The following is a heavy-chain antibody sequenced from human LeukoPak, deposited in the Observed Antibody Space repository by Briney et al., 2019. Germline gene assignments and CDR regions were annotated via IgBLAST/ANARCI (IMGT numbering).Heavy chain of an antibody. V-gene: IGHV3-48*01. CDR2: ISSISTI. D-gene: IGHD3-3*01. CDR1: GFTFSSYS. CDR3: ARMRTNVDDDLPWGY. J-gene: IGHJ4*01. Sequence: GGSLRLSCAASGFTFSSYSMNWVRQAPGKGLEWVSYISSISTIYYADSVKDRFTISRDNAKDSLYLKMNSLRAEDRAVYYCARMRTNVDDDLPWGYWGHGTLVTVSS.